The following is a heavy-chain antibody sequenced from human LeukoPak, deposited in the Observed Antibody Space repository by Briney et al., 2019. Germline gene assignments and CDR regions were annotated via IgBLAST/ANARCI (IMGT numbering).Heavy chain of an antibody. CDR2: INSDGSST. CDR1: GFTFNSYW. V-gene: IGHV3-74*01. Sequence: PGGSLRLSCAASGFTFNSYWMHWVRQAPGKGLVWVSRINSDGSSTSYADSVKGRFTISRDNAKNTLYLQMNSLRAEDTAVYYXAXDRGRFGEFSTGYYYYYYMDVWGKGTTVTISS. J-gene: IGHJ6*03. CDR3: AXDRGRFGEFSTGYYYYYYMDV. D-gene: IGHD3-10*01.